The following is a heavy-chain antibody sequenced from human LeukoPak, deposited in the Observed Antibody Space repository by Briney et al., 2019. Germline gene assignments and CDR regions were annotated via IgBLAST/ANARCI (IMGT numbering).Heavy chain of an antibody. V-gene: IGHV1-18*01. D-gene: IGHD1-26*01. CDR2: ISAYNGNT. Sequence: ASVKVSCKASGYTFTSYGISWVRQAPGQGLEWMGWISAYNGNTNYAQKLQGRVTMTRDMATSTDYMEVSSLKSGDTAVYYCARDNSQGDSAWWFDPWGQGTLVTVSS. CDR1: GYTFTSYG. CDR3: ARDNSQGDSAWWFDP. J-gene: IGHJ5*02.